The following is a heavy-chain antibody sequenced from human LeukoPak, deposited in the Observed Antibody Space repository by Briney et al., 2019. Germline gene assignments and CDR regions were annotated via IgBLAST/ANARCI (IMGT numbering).Heavy chain of an antibody. CDR3: ARINFDWLSASYYYYYMDV. CDR2: VYYSGTT. Sequence: SETLSLTCTVSGGSISSYYWSWIRQPPGKGLEWIGYVYYSGTTNYNPSLKSRVIISVDTSKNQFSLKLSPVIAADTAVYYCARINFDWLSASYYYYYMDVWGKGTTVTISS. V-gene: IGHV4-59*01. J-gene: IGHJ6*03. D-gene: IGHD3-9*01. CDR1: GGSISSYY.